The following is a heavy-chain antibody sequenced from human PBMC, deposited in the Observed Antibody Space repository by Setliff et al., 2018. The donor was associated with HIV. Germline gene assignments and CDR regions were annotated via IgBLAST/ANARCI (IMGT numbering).Heavy chain of an antibody. Sequence: GASVKVSCKASGYTFTGYYIHWVRQAPGQGLEWMGWIIPNSGGTNYAQKFQGRVTMTRDTSTSTAYMELSGLTSDDTAVYYCARDGKYYGSGIGDPWGQGTLVTVSS. D-gene: IGHD3-10*01. CDR1: GYTFTGYY. V-gene: IGHV1-2*02. CDR3: ARDGKYYGSGIGDP. J-gene: IGHJ5*02. CDR2: IIPNSGGT.